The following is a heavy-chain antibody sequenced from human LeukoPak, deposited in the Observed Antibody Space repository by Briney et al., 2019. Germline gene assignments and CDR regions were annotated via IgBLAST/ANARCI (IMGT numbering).Heavy chain of an antibody. J-gene: IGHJ6*03. D-gene: IGHD3-3*01. CDR3: ARSSILEWLPYYYYYMDV. CDR2: ISSSSSYI. V-gene: IGHV3-21*01. Sequence: GGSLRLSCAASGFTFSSYSMNWVCQAPGKGLEWVSSISSSSSYIYYADSVKGRFTISRDNAKNSLYLQMNSLRAEDTAVYYCARSSILEWLPYYYYYMDVWGKGTTVTVSS. CDR1: GFTFSSYS.